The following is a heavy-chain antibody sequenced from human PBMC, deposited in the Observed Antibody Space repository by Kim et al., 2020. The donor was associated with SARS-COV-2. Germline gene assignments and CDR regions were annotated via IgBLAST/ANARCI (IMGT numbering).Heavy chain of an antibody. CDR1: GFTFSSYG. D-gene: IGHD3-16*01. V-gene: IGHV3-33*01. CDR3: AREKYDWGAFDI. CDR2: IWYDGSNK. J-gene: IGHJ3*02. Sequence: GGSLRLSCAASGFTFSSYGMHWVRQAPGKGLEWVAVIWYDGSNKYYADSVKGRFTISRDNSKNTLYLQMNSLRAEDTAVYYCAREKYDWGAFDIWGQGTMVTVSS.